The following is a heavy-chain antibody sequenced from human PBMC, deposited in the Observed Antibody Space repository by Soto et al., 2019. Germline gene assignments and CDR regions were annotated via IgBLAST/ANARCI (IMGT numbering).Heavy chain of an antibody. V-gene: IGHV6-1*01. Sequence: SQTLSLTCAISGDSVSSNSAAWNWTRQSPSRGLEWLGRTYYRSKWYNDYAVSVKSRITINPDTSKNQFSLQLNSVTPEDTAVYYCARDEIAAADSFDPWGQGTLVTVSS. CDR3: ARDEIAAADSFDP. CDR2: TYYRSKWYN. CDR1: GDSVSSNSAA. D-gene: IGHD6-13*01. J-gene: IGHJ5*02.